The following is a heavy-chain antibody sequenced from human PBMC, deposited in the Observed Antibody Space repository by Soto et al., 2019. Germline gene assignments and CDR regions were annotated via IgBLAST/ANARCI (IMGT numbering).Heavy chain of an antibody. CDR1: GFSLTGYY. CDR2: INPNTGGT. D-gene: IGHD2-2*01. J-gene: IGHJ6*02. CDR3: ARERYHALSDGMDV. V-gene: IGHV1-2*02. Sequence: ASVKVSCKASGFSLTGYYFHWIRAAPGQGLEWLGWINPNTGGTTYAQKFQGRVTLTWDTSINTAYMELSSLRPDDTAMYYCARERYHALSDGMDVWGQGTSVTVSS.